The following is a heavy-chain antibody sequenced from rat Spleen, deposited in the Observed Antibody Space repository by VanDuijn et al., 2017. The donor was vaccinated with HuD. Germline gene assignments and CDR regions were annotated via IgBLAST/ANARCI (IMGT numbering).Heavy chain of an antibody. Sequence: VQLVESGGGLVQPGRSLKLSCAASGFTFSDYNMAWVRQPPGKGLEWMGVIWGDGNTNYKSALKSRLSISRDTSKSQVFLKMNNLQTEDTAMYFCASQYYYDGYYRDYWGQGVMVTVSS. J-gene: IGHJ2*01. CDR2: IWGDGNT. CDR3: ASQYYYDGYYRDY. CDR1: GFTFSDYN. V-gene: IGHV2S61*01. D-gene: IGHD1-12*03.